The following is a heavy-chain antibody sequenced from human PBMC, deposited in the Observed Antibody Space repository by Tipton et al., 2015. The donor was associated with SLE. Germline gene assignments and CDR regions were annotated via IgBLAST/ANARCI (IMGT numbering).Heavy chain of an antibody. CDR3: ARVFYGDYCDY. Sequence: TLSLTCSVSGGSSTRGSYYWGWIRHPAGQGLEWIGHIYTRGSTNHNPSPKSRVTISVDTAKNQFSLKLSSVTAADTAVYYCARVFYGDYCDYWGQGTLVTVSS. D-gene: IGHD4-17*01. CDR1: GGSSTRGSYY. CDR2: IYTRGST. J-gene: IGHJ4*02. V-gene: IGHV4-61*09.